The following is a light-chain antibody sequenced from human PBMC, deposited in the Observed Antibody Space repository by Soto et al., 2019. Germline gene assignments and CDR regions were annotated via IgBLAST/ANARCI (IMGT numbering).Light chain of an antibody. CDR2: GAS. J-gene: IGKJ1*01. CDR1: QSVGSNY. Sequence: EIVLTQSPGTLSLSPGERATLSCRASQSVGSNYLAWYQQKPGQAPRLLIYGASSRATGIPDRLSGGGSGTDFTLTISRLEPEDFAVYYCQQYNYSPWTYGQGTKVEIK. V-gene: IGKV3-20*01. CDR3: QQYNYSPWT.